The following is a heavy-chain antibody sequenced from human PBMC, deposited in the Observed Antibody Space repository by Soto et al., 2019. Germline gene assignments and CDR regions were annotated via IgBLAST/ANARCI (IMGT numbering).Heavy chain of an antibody. Sequence: ASVKVSCKASGYTFTSYDINWVQQATGQGLERMGWMNPNSVNTGYAQKFQGRLPMTRNNSISTAYVELSSMRSEDTAVYYCARGRADYYYYAMDVWGQGTTVTVAS. CDR3: ARGRADYYYYAMDV. J-gene: IGHJ6*01. V-gene: IGHV1-8*01. CDR1: GYTFTSYD. CDR2: MNPNSVNT.